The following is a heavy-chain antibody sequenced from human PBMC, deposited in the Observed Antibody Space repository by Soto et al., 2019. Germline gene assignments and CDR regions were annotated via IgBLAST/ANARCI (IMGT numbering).Heavy chain of an antibody. CDR1: GYNFTSYW. V-gene: IGHV5-10-1*03. J-gene: IGHJ6*02. Sequence: EVQLVQSGAEVKKPGESLRISCKGSGYNFTSYWIIWVRQMPGKGLEWMGNIDPTDSFTNYSPSFQGHVTISTDKSMSTAYLQWGTLKASDTAMYYCARRGYDFWSGLDVWGQGTMVTISS. CDR3: ARRGYDFWSGLDV. CDR2: IDPTDSFT. D-gene: IGHD3-3*01.